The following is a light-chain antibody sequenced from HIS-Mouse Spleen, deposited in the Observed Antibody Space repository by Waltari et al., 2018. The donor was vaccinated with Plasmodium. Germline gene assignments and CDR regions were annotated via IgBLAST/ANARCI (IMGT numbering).Light chain of an antibody. Sequence: DIVMTQSPDSLAVSLGERATINCKSSPSVLYTSNNKNYLAWYQQQPGQPPKLLIYWASTLETGVPARFSGSGSGTDFTLTISSLQAEDVAVYYCQQYYSTPYTFGQGTKLEIK. J-gene: IGKJ2*01. CDR2: WAS. V-gene: IGKV4-1*01. CDR3: QQYYSTPYT. CDR1: PSVLYTSNNKNY.